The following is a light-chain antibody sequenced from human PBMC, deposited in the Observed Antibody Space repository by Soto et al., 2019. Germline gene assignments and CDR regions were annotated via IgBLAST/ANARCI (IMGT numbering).Light chain of an antibody. CDR2: RAS. CDR3: QHYINYPPWT. Sequence: DIQMTQSPSTLSASIGDRVTITCRASQSVNSWLAWYQQKPGKAPNLLIYRASSLESGVPSRFSGSGSGTEFTLTISSLQPDDFATYYCQHYINYPPWTFGQGTKVEIK. V-gene: IGKV1-5*03. CDR1: QSVNSW. J-gene: IGKJ1*01.